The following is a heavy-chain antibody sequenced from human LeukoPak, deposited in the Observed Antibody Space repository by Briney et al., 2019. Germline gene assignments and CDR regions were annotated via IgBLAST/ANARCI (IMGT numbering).Heavy chain of an antibody. V-gene: IGHV4-39*01. D-gene: IGHD2-2*01. Sequence: SETLSLTCTVSGGSISSSSYYWGWIRQPPGKGLEWIGSIYYSGSTYYNPSLKSRVTISVDTSKNQFSLKLSSVTAADTAVYYCARYCSSTSCYPDYWGQGTLVTVSS. CDR3: ARYCSSTSCYPDY. CDR1: GGSISSSSYY. CDR2: IYYSGST. J-gene: IGHJ4*02.